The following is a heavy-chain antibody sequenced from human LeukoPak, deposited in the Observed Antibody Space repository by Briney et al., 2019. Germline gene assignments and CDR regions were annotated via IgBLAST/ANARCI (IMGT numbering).Heavy chain of an antibody. CDR2: IIPILGIA. CDR3: ARIVLLWFGELKTPLDY. J-gene: IGHJ4*02. D-gene: IGHD3-10*01. CDR1: GGTFSSYA. V-gene: IGHV1-69*04. Sequence: ASVKVSCKAPGGTFSSYAISWVRHAPGQGLEWMGRIIPILGIANYAQKFQGRVTITADKSTSTAYMELSSLRSEDTAVYYCARIVLLWFGELKTPLDYWGQGTLVTVSS.